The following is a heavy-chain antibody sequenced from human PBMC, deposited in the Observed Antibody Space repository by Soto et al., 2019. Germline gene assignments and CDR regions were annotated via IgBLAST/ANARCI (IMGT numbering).Heavy chain of an antibody. CDR1: GFTFSSYT. J-gene: IGHJ6*03. Sequence: VQLLESGGGLVQPGGSLRLSCAASGFTFSSYTMSWVRQAPGKGLEWVSAISGSGGSTYYADSVKGRFTISRDNSKNTLYLQMNSLRAEDTAVYYCAKGVAASYYYYMDVWGKGTTVTVSS. CDR2: ISGSGGST. V-gene: IGHV3-23*01. D-gene: IGHD2-15*01. CDR3: AKGVAASYYYYMDV.